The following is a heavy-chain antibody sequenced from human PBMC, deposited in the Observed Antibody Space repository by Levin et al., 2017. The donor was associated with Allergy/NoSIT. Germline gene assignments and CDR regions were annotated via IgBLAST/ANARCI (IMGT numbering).Heavy chain of an antibody. CDR2: INYRGVT. Sequence: SQTLSLPCSVSGGSVSSGAYYWSWIRRPPGKGLEWIGYINYRGVTKYNPSLKSRVTISVDTSKNEFSLKVTSVTAADTAVYYCARNRIIVSGGNDYYYGMDVWGQGTTVTVSS. CDR1: GGSVSSGAYY. D-gene: IGHD5/OR15-5a*01. J-gene: IGHJ6*02. CDR3: ARNRIIVSGGNDYYYGMDV. V-gene: IGHV4-61*08.